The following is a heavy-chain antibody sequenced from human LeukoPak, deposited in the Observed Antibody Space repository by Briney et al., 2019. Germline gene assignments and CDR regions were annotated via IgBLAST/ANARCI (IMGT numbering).Heavy chain of an antibody. Sequence: SVKVSCKASGCTFSSYAISWVRQAPGQGLEWMGGIIPIFGTANYAQKFQGRVTITTDESTSTAYMELSSLRSEDTAVYYCASPYYYDSSGYFLYWGQGTLVTVSS. CDR2: IIPIFGTA. V-gene: IGHV1-69*05. J-gene: IGHJ4*02. D-gene: IGHD3-22*01. CDR3: ASPYYYDSSGYFLY. CDR1: GCTFSSYA.